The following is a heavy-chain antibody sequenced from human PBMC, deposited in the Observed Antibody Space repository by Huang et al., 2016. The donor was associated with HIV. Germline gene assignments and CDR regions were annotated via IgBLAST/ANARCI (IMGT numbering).Heavy chain of an antibody. Sequence: QVQLVQSGAEVKRPGSSVKVSCKTSGGTFSSYAIVWVRQVPGQGLGWVGGIIPIHATSNYAQKFQDRVTITADESTDTAFLELSGLKSEDTAMYFCARRQGGALLYWGQGTLITVT. J-gene: IGHJ4*02. CDR3: ARRQGGALLY. V-gene: IGHV1-69*13. D-gene: IGHD2-21*02. CDR1: GGTFSSYA. CDR2: IIPIHATS.